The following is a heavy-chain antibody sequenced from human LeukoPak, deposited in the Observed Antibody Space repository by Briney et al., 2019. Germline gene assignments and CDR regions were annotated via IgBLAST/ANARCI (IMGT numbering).Heavy chain of an antibody. D-gene: IGHD4-17*01. Sequence: SSGGYYWSWIRQHPGKGLEWVSGISWNSGSIGYADSVKGRFTISRDNAKNSLYLQMNSLRAEDTALYYCAKDRAPTTVNAFDIWGQGTMVTVSS. CDR3: AKDRAPTTVNAFDI. J-gene: IGHJ3*02. CDR2: ISWNSGSI. CDR1: SSGGYY. V-gene: IGHV3-9*01.